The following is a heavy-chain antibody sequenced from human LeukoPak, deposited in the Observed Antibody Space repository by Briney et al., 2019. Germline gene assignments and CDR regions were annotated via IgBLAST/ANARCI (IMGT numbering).Heavy chain of an antibody. CDR2: IYYNGNN. CDR3: ARLVVNTYWGSALRYFDV. CDR1: GGSLTNISNV. V-gene: IGHV4-39*01. D-gene: IGHD3-16*01. J-gene: IGHJ2*01. Sequence: PGTLSLTCSVSGGSLTNISNVWGWIRQSPGEGLEWIVHIYYNGNNWYSPSLRSRVAMSIDTSKPQFSLKLNSVIATDTGVYYCARLVVNTYWGSALRYFDVWGRGTLVTVSS.